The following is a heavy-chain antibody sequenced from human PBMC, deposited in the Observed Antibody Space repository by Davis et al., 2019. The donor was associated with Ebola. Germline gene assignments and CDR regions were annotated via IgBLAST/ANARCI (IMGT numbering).Heavy chain of an antibody. CDR1: GYTFTSYD. J-gene: IGHJ4*02. Sequence: SVKVSCKASGYTFTSYDINWVRQATGQGLEWMGGIIPIFGTANYAQKFQGRVTITADESTSTAYMELSSLRSEDTAVYYCARDSPKYDSSGYLDYWGQGTLVTVSS. D-gene: IGHD3-22*01. CDR2: IIPIFGTA. CDR3: ARDSPKYDSSGYLDY. V-gene: IGHV1-69*13.